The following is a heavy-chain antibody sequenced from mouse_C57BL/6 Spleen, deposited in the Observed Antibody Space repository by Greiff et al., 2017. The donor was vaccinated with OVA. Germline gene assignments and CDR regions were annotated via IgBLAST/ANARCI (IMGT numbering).Heavy chain of an antibody. D-gene: IGHD2-5*01. J-gene: IGHJ3*01. CDR3: AKSSYYSNKWFAY. V-gene: IGHV1-82*01. CDR1: GYAFSSSW. CDR2: IYPGDGDT. Sequence: QVQLKESGPELVKPGASVKISCKASGYAFSSSWMNWVKQRPGKGLEWIGRIYPGDGDTNYNGKFKGKATLTADKSSSTAYMQLSSLTSEDSAVYFCAKSSYYSNKWFAYWGQGTLVTVSA.